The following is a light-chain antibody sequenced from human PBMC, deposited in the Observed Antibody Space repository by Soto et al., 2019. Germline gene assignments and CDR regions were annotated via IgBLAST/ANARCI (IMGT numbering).Light chain of an antibody. J-gene: IGKJ2*01. V-gene: IGKV3-20*01. CDR1: QIVTSDY. Sequence: EIVLTQSPGTLSLSPGERATLSCRASQIVTSDYLAWYQQKPGQAPRLLIHGASTRAPGIPDRFIGSGSGTDFTLTSTRREPEDFAVFHCQQYGRSPATFGQGTKLEIK. CDR2: GAS. CDR3: QQYGRSPAT.